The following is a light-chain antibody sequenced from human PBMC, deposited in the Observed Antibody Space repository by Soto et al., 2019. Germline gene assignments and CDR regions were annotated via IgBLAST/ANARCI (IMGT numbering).Light chain of an antibody. CDR3: YSFTSSNTYV. CDR2: EVS. J-gene: IGLJ1*01. Sequence: LTQPPSGSGSPGQSVTISCTGTSCDVGSYNRVSWYQQPPGTAPKVIIYEVSNRPSGVPDRFSGSKSGNTASLTISGLQPEDEADYYCYSFTSSNTYVFGTGTKSPS. CDR1: SCDVGSYNR. V-gene: IGLV2-18*02.